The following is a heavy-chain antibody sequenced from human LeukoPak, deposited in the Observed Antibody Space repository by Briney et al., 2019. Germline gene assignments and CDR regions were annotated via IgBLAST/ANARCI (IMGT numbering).Heavy chain of an antibody. V-gene: IGHV4-34*01. Sequence: PSETLSLTCAVYGASFSDYFWSWNRQPPGKGLEWIGEINHSGSTNYNPSLKSRVTISVDASKNQFSLKLSSVTAADTAVYYCARGQRDIVVVPAALRADYYYYIDVWAKGTTVTVSS. CDR3: ARGQRDIVVVPAALRADYYYYIDV. D-gene: IGHD2-2*01. J-gene: IGHJ6*03. CDR2: INHSGST. CDR1: GASFSDYF.